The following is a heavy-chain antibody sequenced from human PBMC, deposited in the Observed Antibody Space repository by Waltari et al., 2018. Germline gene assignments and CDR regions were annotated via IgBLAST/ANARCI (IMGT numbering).Heavy chain of an antibody. Sequence: QVQLVQSGAEVKKPGASVKVSCKASGYTFTGYYMHWVRPAPGQGLEWMGWINPNSGGTNYAQKFQGRVTMTRDTSISTAYMELSRLRSDDTAVYYCARDTVHYYDSSGYSIDYWGQGTLVTVSS. CDR2: INPNSGGT. CDR3: ARDTVHYYDSSGYSIDY. CDR1: GYTFTGYY. D-gene: IGHD3-22*01. J-gene: IGHJ4*02. V-gene: IGHV1-2*02.